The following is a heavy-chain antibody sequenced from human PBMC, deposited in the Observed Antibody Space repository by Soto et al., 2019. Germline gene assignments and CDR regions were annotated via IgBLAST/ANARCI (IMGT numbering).Heavy chain of an antibody. V-gene: IGHV3-7*03. CDR1: GFTFRDYW. J-gene: IGHJ4*02. CDR3: VKDGGYCSSTTCYSPRNHYFDS. D-gene: IGHD2-2*01. CDR2: IKFDGSEK. Sequence: GGSLRLSCAASGFTFRDYWMSWVRQAPGKGPEWVANIKFDGSEKQYVDSVKGRFSISRDNFRNSLFLQMNSLRAGDTAVYYCVKDGGYCSSTTCYSPRNHYFDSWGQGTLVTVSS.